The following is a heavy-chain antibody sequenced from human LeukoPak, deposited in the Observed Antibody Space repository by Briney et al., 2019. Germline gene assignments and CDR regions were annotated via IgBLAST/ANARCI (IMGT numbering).Heavy chain of an antibody. V-gene: IGHV1-24*01. J-gene: IGHJ6*02. CDR2: FDPEYGET. CDR1: GYTLTELS. Sequence: GASVKVSCKVSGYTLTELSMHWVRQAPGKGLEGVGGFDPEYGETIYAQKFQGRVTMTEDTSTDTAYMELSSLRSEDTAVYYCATNPGCSGGSCYPYYYYGMDVWGQGTTVTVSS. D-gene: IGHD2-15*01. CDR3: ATNPGCSGGSCYPYYYYGMDV.